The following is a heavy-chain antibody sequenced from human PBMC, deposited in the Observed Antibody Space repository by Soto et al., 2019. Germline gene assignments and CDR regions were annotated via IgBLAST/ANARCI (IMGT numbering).Heavy chain of an antibody. J-gene: IGHJ6*02. CDR2: MNPNSGNT. CDR3: ARRLSGSFFLALYGMDV. D-gene: IGHD6-13*01. Sequence: QVQLVQSGAEVKKPGASVKVSCKASGYTFTSYDINWVRQATGQGLEWMGWMNPNSGNTGYAQKFQGRVTMTRNTSISTAYMELSSLRSEDTAVYYCARRLSGSFFLALYGMDVWGQGTTVTVSS. CDR1: GYTFTSYD. V-gene: IGHV1-8*01.